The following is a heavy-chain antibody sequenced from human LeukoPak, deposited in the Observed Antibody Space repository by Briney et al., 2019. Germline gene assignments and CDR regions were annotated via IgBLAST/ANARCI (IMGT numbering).Heavy chain of an antibody. CDR2: IYYSGST. Sequence: SETLSLTCTDSGGSLSRYYGSWIRQPPGKGLEWIGYIYYSGSTNYNPSLKSRVTISVDTSKNQFSLHLSSVTPDDTAIYYCARDDYGAFFDYWGQGALVTVSS. J-gene: IGHJ4*02. CDR1: GGSLSRYY. CDR3: ARDDYGAFFDY. V-gene: IGHV4-59*12. D-gene: IGHD4-17*01.